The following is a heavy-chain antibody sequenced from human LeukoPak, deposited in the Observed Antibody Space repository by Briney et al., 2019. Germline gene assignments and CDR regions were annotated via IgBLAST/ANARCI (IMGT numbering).Heavy chain of an antibody. CDR3: ASPSDEYSSGWYGSALNY. V-gene: IGHV4-34*01. J-gene: IGHJ4*02. CDR2: INHSGST. D-gene: IGHD6-19*01. Sequence: SETLSLTCAVYGGSFSGYYWSWIRQPPGKGLEWIGEINHSGSTNYNPALKSRVSISVDTSKNQFSLKQSSVTAADTAVYYCASPSDEYSSGWYGSALNYWGQGTLVTVSS. CDR1: GGSFSGYY.